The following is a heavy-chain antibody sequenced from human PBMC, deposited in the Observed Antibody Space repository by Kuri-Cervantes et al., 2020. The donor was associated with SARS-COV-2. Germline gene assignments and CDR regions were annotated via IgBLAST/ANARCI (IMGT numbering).Heavy chain of an antibody. J-gene: IGHJ3*02. Sequence: GESMKISCAASGSTFRSYAMHWVRQAPGKGLEWVAVISYDGSNQYYADSAKGRFTITRDNAKNSLYLQMNSLEADDTAVYYCARDRCYGGSYPCVFDIWGQGTMVTVSS. CDR2: ISYDGSNQ. D-gene: IGHD1-26*01. CDR1: GSTFRSYA. CDR3: ARDRCYGGSYPCVFDI. V-gene: IGHV3-30-3*01.